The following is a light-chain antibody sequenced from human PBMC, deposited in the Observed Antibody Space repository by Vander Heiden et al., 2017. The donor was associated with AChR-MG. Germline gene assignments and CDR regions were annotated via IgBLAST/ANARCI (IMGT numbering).Light chain of an antibody. CDR1: QSISSY. CDR2: AAS. V-gene: IGKV1-39*01. Sequence: DIQMTQFPSSLSASVGDRVTITCRASQSISSYLNWYQQKPGKAPKLLIYAASRLQSGVPSRFSGSGSGTDFTLTISRLQPEDFATYYWQQSYSTQTFGQGTKVEIK. J-gene: IGKJ1*01. CDR3: QQSYSTQT.